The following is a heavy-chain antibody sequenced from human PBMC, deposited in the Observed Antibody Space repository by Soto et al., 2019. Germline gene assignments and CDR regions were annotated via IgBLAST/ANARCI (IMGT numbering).Heavy chain of an antibody. CDR3: ARERYYDSSGYYYYYGMDV. V-gene: IGHV1-2*02. CDR1: GYTFTGYY. J-gene: IGHJ6*02. Sequence: ASVKVSCKASGYTFTGYYMHWVRQAPGQGLEWMGWINPNSGGTNYAQKFQGRVTMTRDTSISTAYMELSRLRSDDTAVYYCARERYYDSSGYYYYYGMDVWGQGTTVTVSS. D-gene: IGHD3-22*01. CDR2: INPNSGGT.